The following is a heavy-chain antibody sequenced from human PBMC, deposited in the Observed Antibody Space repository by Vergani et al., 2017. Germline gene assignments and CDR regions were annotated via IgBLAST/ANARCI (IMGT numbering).Heavy chain of an antibody. D-gene: IGHD3-10*01. J-gene: IGHJ4*02. CDR3: ARDRVRGVTAG. V-gene: IGHV3-66*02. CDR2: IYSGGST. Sequence: EVQLVESGGGLVQPGGSLRLSCAASGFTVSSNYMSWVRQAPGKGLEWVSVIYSGGSTYYADSVKGRFTNSRDNSKNTLYLQMNSLRAEDTAVYYCARDRVRGVTAGWGQGTLVTVSS. CDR1: GFTVSSNY.